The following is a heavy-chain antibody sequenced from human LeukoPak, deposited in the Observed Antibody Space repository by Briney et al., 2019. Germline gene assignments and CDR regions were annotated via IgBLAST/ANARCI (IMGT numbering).Heavy chain of an antibody. V-gene: IGHV4-59*01. J-gene: IGHJ4*02. D-gene: IGHD3-10*01. CDR1: GGSISSNY. CDR3: AREGSLRFHFDY. CDR2: IDYSGST. Sequence: SETLSLTCTVSGGSISSNYWSWLRQPPGKGLEWIGYIDYSGSTNYIPSLKSRVTISVDTSKNQFSLKLSSVTAADTAVYYCAREGSLRFHFDYWGQGTLVTVSS.